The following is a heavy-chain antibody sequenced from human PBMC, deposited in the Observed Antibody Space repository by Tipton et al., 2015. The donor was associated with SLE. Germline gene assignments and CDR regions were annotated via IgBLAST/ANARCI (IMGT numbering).Heavy chain of an antibody. D-gene: IGHD3-22*01. V-gene: IGHV4-39*01. CDR2: IYYSGST. J-gene: IGHJ2*01. CDR1: GGSISSSSYY. CDR3: ARGSGYDSSGPWYFDL. Sequence: TLSLTCTVSGGSISSSSYYWGWIRQPPGKGLEWIGSIYYSGSTYYNPSLKSRVTISVDTSKNQFSLKLSSVTAADTAVYYCARGSGYDSSGPWYFDLWGRGTLVTVPS.